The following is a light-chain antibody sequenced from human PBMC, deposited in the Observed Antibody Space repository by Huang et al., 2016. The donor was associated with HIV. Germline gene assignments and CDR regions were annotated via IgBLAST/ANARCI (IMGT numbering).Light chain of an antibody. V-gene: IGKV3-15*01. CDR1: ESVSSS. Sequence: EIVMTQSPDTLSVFPGERVTLSCRASESVSSSVAWYQQKSGQAPRLLIYDASTRATGIPVRFSGSGSGTEFTLTINSLLSEDFAVYYCQQYNDWPPITFGQGTRLDMK. CDR2: DAS. CDR3: QQYNDWPPIT. J-gene: IGKJ5*01.